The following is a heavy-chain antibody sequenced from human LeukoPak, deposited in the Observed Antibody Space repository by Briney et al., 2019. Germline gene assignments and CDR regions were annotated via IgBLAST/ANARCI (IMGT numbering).Heavy chain of an antibody. D-gene: IGHD1-26*01. J-gene: IGHJ4*02. CDR1: GVTFSSYW. V-gene: IGHV3-7*01. CDR2: IKEDGSEK. CDR3: ARSRTAYYNVSADF. Sequence: GGSLRLSCVASGVTFSSYWMSWFRQAPGKGLEWVANIKEDGSEKYYPDYVKGVFIFSRDNAKNSLSLQMSSLRDEDTAVFYCARSRTAYYNVSADFWGQGTLVTVSS.